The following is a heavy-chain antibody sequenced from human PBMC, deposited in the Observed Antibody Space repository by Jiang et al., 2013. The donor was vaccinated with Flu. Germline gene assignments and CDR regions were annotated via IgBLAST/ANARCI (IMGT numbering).Heavy chain of an antibody. Sequence: KGSGYFFTRYWIAWVRQMPGKGLEWMGIIYPGDSDARYSPSFQGQVTMSADKSINTAYLQWSSLKASDTAMYYCARHGTHLPPASTFDYWGQGTL. J-gene: IGHJ4*02. D-gene: IGHD1-1*01. CDR1: GYFFTRYW. CDR2: IYPGDSDA. V-gene: IGHV5-51*01. CDR3: ARHGTHLPPASTFDY.